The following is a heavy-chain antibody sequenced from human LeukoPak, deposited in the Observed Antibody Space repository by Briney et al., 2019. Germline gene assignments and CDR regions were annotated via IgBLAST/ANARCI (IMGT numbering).Heavy chain of an antibody. CDR3: ARDRDGSASHGFDAFDI. D-gene: IGHD3-10*01. CDR1: GFTFSNYW. J-gene: IGHJ3*02. CDR2: IKQDGGEK. Sequence: PGGSLRLSCAASGFTFSNYWMNWVRQAPGKGLEWVANIKQDGGEKSYVDSVKGRFTTSRDNAKNSLHLQMNSLRAEDTAVYYCARDRDGSASHGFDAFDIWGQGTMVTVSS. V-gene: IGHV3-7*01.